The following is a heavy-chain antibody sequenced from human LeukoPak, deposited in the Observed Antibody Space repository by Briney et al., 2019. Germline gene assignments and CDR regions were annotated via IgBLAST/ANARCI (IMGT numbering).Heavy chain of an antibody. J-gene: IGHJ5*02. Sequence: GASVKVSCKASGYTFSSYGISWVRQAPGQGLEWMGRIIPILGIANYAQKFQGRVTITADKSTSTAYMELSSLRSEDTAVYYCARLPDNYGDYDRWFDPWGQGTLVTVSS. CDR1: GYTFSSYG. D-gene: IGHD4-17*01. CDR3: ARLPDNYGDYDRWFDP. V-gene: IGHV1-69*04. CDR2: IIPILGIA.